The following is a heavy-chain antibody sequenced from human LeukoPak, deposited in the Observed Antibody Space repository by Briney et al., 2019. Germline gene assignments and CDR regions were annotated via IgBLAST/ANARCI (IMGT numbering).Heavy chain of an antibody. CDR3: ARAAVAVPVVTRVGVPRV. CDR1: GGSFSGYF. J-gene: IGHJ6*04. Sequence: SETLSLTCPVYGGSFSGYFWSWFRQPPGKGLEWIGEINHSGSTNYNPSLKSRVTISVDTSKNQFSLKLSSVTAADTAVYYCARAAVAVPVVTRVGVPRVWGKGTTVTVSS. CDR2: INHSGST. D-gene: IGHD2-21*02. V-gene: IGHV4-34*01.